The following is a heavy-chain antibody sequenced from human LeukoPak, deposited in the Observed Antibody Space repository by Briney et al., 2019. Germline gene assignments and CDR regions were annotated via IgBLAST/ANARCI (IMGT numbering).Heavy chain of an antibody. D-gene: IGHD6-25*01. Sequence: GASVKVSCKASGYTSTSYYLHWVRQAPGQGLESMGIIHPTVGDTTYAQKFQGRVTMTRDMSTGIVYLDLSSLRSEDTAVYYCARYGFSSVWQGGWHAFDIWGQGTMVTVSA. CDR3: ARYGFSSVWQGGWHAFDI. CDR2: IHPTVGDT. CDR1: GYTSTSYY. J-gene: IGHJ3*02. V-gene: IGHV1-46*01.